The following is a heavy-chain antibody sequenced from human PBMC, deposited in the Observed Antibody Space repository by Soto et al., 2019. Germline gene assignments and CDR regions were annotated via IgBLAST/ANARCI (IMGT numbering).Heavy chain of an antibody. V-gene: IGHV3-30*18. D-gene: IGHD5-18*01. CDR3: AKIGYSYRDAFDI. Sequence: PGGSLRLSCAASGFTFSSYGMHWVRQAPGKGLEWVAVISYDGSNKYYADSVKGRFTISRDNSKNTLYLQMNSLRAEDTAVYYCAKIGYSYRDAFDIWGQGTMVTGSS. CDR1: GFTFSSYG. CDR2: ISYDGSNK. J-gene: IGHJ3*02.